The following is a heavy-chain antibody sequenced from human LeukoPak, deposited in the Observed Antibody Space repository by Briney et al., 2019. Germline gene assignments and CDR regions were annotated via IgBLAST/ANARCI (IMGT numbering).Heavy chain of an antibody. D-gene: IGHD4-23*01. J-gene: IGHJ4*02. Sequence: SETLSLTCAVYGGSFSGYYWSWIRQPPGKGLEWIGEINHSGSTNYNPSLKSRVTISVDTSKNQFSLKLSSVTAADTAVYYCARGSDYGGNSYFDFDYWGQGTLVTVSS. CDR1: GGSFSGYY. CDR2: INHSGST. V-gene: IGHV4-34*01. CDR3: ARGSDYGGNSYFDFDY.